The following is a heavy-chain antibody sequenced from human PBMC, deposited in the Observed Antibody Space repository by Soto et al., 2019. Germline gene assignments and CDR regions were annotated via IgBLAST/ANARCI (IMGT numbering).Heavy chain of an antibody. CDR1: SGSITSSNW. D-gene: IGHD2-8*01. CDR2: IFHNGNT. V-gene: IGHV4-4*02. J-gene: IGHJ6*02. Sequence: QVQLQESGPGLVKPSGTLSLTCAVSSGSITSSNWWSWVRQPPGKGLEWIGEIFHNGNTYYNPSLQSRVTMSVDTSKNQFSLNLGSVTAADTAVYYCARRTWGMDVWGQGTTVTVSS. CDR3: ARRTWGMDV.